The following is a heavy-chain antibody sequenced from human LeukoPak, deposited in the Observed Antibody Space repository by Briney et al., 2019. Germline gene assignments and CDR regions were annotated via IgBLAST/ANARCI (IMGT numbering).Heavy chain of an antibody. Sequence: PGGSLRLSCAASVFTFSSYSMNWVRQAPGKGLEWVSYISSSSTIYYADSVKGRFTISRDNAKNSLYLQMNSLRAEDTAVYYCARDPGGSSGYYYDYWGQGTLVTVSS. J-gene: IGHJ4*02. V-gene: IGHV3-48*04. CDR2: ISSSSTI. D-gene: IGHD3-22*01. CDR1: VFTFSSYS. CDR3: ARDPGGSSGYYYDY.